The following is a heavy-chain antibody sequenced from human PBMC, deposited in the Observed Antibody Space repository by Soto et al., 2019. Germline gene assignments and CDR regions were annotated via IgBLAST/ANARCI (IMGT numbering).Heavy chain of an antibody. CDR1: GFTFSDYA. CDR2: ISATGGNI. D-gene: IGHD3-16*01. J-gene: IGHJ2*01. Sequence: GGSLRLSCVASGFTFSDYAMTWVRQTPGKGLEWVATISATGGNIEYTDSLKGRFTISRDNSKNTLYPQLNGLTSDDTAVHYCAKVAGGLGYFDLWGRGTLVTVSS. V-gene: IGHV3-23*01. CDR3: AKVAGGLGYFDL.